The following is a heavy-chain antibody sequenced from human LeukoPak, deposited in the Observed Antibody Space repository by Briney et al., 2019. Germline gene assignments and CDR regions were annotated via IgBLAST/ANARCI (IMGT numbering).Heavy chain of an antibody. CDR2: IYHSGST. CDR3: ARVSSGRIDY. Sequence: SETLSLTCAVSGGSISSGGYSWSWVRQPPGKGLEWIGYIYHSGSTYYNPSLKSRVTISVDRSKNQFSLKLSSVTAADTAVYYCARVSSGRIDYWGQGTLVTVSS. CDR1: GGSISSGGYS. V-gene: IGHV4-30-2*01. J-gene: IGHJ4*02. D-gene: IGHD3-10*01.